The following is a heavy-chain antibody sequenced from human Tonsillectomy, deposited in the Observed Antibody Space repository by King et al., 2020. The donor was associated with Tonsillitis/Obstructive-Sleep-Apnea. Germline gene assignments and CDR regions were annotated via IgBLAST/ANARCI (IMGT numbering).Heavy chain of an antibody. CDR3: ARFIAGWADY. CDR2: IYYSGST. J-gene: IGHJ4*02. CDR1: GGSISSYY. V-gene: IGHV4-59*01. D-gene: IGHD6-19*01. Sequence: QLQESGPGLVKPSETLSLTCTVSGGSISSYYWSWIRQPPGKGLEWIGYIYYSGSTNYNPSLKSRVTISVDTSKNQFSLKLSSVTAADTAVYYCARFIAGWADYWGQGTLVTVSS.